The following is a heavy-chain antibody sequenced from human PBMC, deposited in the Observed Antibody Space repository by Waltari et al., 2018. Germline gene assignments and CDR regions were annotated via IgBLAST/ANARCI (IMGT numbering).Heavy chain of an antibody. CDR2: IIPIFGTA. V-gene: IGHV1-69*13. CDR1: GGTFSSYA. Sequence: QVQLVQSEAEVKKPGSSVKVSCKASGGTFSSYAISWVRQAPGQGLEWMGGIIPIFGTANYEQKFQGRVTITADESTSTAYMELSSLRSEDTAVYYCASGAVAGLPAGMDVWGQGTTVTVSS. J-gene: IGHJ6*02. D-gene: IGHD6-19*01. CDR3: ASGAVAGLPAGMDV.